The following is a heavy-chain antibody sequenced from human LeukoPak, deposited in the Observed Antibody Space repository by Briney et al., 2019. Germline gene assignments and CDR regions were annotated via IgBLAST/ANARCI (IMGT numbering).Heavy chain of an antibody. J-gene: IGHJ4*02. CDR2: IRYDGSNK. D-gene: IGHD5-12*01. Sequence: GGSLRLSXAASGFTFSSYGMHWVGQAPGKGLEWVAFIRYDGSNKYYADSVKGRFTISRDNSKNTLYLQMNSLRAEDTAVYYCATRGYSGYDYMGLRYWGQGTLVTVSS. CDR3: ATRGYSGYDYMGLRY. CDR1: GFTFSSYG. V-gene: IGHV3-30*02.